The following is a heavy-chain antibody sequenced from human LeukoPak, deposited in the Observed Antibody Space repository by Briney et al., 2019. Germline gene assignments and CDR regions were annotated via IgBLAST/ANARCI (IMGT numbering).Heavy chain of an antibody. J-gene: IGHJ6*03. Sequence: TSETLSLTCTVSGYFISSGYYWGWIRQPPGKGLQWIGSIHHSGSTYYNPSLKSRVTISVDTSKNQFSLKLSSVTAADTAVYYCARGVYCSGGSCYSASRPYYYYYMDVWGKGTTVTISS. V-gene: IGHV4-38-2*02. CDR2: IHHSGST. CDR1: GYFISSGYY. CDR3: ARGVYCSGGSCYSASRPYYYYYMDV. D-gene: IGHD2-15*01.